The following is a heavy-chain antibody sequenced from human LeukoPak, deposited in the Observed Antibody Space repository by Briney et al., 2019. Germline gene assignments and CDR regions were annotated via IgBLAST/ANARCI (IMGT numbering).Heavy chain of an antibody. CDR2: ISGSGGST. Sequence: PGGSLRLSCAASGFTFSSYAMSWVRQAPGKGLEWVSAISGSGGSTYYADSVKGRFTISRDNSKNTLYLQMNSLRADDTAIYYCAKDKNADSYYFDYWGQGTLVTVSS. CDR3: AKDKNADSYYFDY. V-gene: IGHV3-23*01. CDR1: GFTFSSYA. J-gene: IGHJ4*02. D-gene: IGHD4-17*01.